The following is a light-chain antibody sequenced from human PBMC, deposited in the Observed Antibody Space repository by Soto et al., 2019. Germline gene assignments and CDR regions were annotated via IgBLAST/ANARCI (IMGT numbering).Light chain of an antibody. V-gene: IGKV3-20*01. CDR3: QQYATSPRT. CDR2: GAS. J-gene: IGKJ1*01. Sequence: EIVFTQSPGTLFFSPGERATLSCRASQTVSSRYLAWYQQKPGQAPRLIIYGASNRATGIPDRCSGSGAGPVCTRTITRLEPEDVEVYACQQYATSPRTFGQGTKVDIK. CDR1: QTVSSRY.